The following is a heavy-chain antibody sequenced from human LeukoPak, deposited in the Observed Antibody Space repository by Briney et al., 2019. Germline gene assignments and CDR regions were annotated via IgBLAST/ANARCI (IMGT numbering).Heavy chain of an antibody. CDR1: GFTFSSYW. D-gene: IGHD3-3*01. Sequence: GESLKISCAASGFTFSSYWMSWVRQAPGKGLEWVANIKQDGSEKYYVDSVKGRFTVSRDNAKSSLYLQMNSLRAEDTAVYYCARAPLSGFLEWLSHYFDYWGQGTLVTVSS. CDR2: IKQDGSEK. J-gene: IGHJ4*02. V-gene: IGHV3-7*01. CDR3: ARAPLSGFLEWLSHYFDY.